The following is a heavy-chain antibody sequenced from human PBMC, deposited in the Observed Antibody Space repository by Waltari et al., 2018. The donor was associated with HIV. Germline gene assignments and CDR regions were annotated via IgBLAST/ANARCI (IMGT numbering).Heavy chain of an antibody. CDR1: GDTLSNYA. Sequence: VQVVQSGAEVKKPGSSVKVSCQASGDTLSNYAVSWVRQAPGPGLEGMGRITPAIGIAMHTDKVQDRVTINADKATNSAYMELGGLRSEDTALYFCALGRIDDIRSGRENLGGFDPWGPGTLVSVSS. V-gene: IGHV1-69*04. CDR2: ITPAIGIA. D-gene: IGHD3-3*01. J-gene: IGHJ5*02. CDR3: ALGRIDDIRSGRENLGGFDP.